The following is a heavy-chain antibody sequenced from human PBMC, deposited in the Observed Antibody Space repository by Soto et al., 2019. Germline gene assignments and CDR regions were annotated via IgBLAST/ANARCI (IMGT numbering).Heavy chain of an antibody. CDR2: ISSTSSHR. Sequence: EVQLVESGGGLVKPGGSLRLSCAASGFSFSTYSLNWVRQAPGKGLEWVSSISSTSSHRQYADSVKGRFTISRDNAKNSLYLQMDSLRVEDAAVYYCVPDAVAIAAKGYWGQGTLVTVSS. J-gene: IGHJ4*02. CDR1: GFSFSTYS. CDR3: VPDAVAIAAKGY. D-gene: IGHD2-15*01. V-gene: IGHV3-21*01.